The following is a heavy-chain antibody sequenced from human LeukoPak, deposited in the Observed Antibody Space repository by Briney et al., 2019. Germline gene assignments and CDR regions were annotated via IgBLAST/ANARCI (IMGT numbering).Heavy chain of an antibody. CDR1: GFSFEDYA. CDR3: AKAVYGDFQSTVDY. CDR2: VSWNSGNV. J-gene: IGHJ4*02. V-gene: IGHV3-9*01. Sequence: GGSLRLSCAASGFSFEDYAMHWVRQPPGKGLEWVSGVSWNSGNVGYADSVKGRFTISRDNAKNFLYLQMSCLRAEDTALYYCAKAVYGDFQSTVDYWGRGTLVTVSS. D-gene: IGHD4-17*01.